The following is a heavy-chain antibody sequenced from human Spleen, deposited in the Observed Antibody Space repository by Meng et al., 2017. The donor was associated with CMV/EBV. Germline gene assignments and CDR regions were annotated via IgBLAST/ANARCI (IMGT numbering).Heavy chain of an antibody. D-gene: IGHD6-19*01. CDR3: TRDSGAGWYWLDP. Sequence: CKASGYSFTKYATHWVRQAPGQSPEWMGWIHTGNGNPTYAQKFQGRVTITIDTSANTGYMEFNSLSSEDTAVYYCTRDSGAGWYWLDPLGQGTLVTVSS. CDR1: GYSFTKYA. V-gene: IGHV1-3*04. CDR2: IHTGNGNP. J-gene: IGHJ5*02.